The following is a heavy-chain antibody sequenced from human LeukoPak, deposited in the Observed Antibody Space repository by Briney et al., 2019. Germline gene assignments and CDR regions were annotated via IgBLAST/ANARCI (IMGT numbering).Heavy chain of an antibody. CDR3: AREGYCSGGSCYTTPYFDY. Sequence: GGSLRLSCAASGFTFSSYDMHWVRQATGKGLEWVSAIGTAGDTYYPGSVKGRFTISRDNSKNTLYLQMNSLRAEDTAVYYCAREGYCSGGSCYTTPYFDYWGQGTLVTVSS. J-gene: IGHJ4*02. V-gene: IGHV3-13*01. CDR1: GFTFSSYD. CDR2: IGTAGDT. D-gene: IGHD2-15*01.